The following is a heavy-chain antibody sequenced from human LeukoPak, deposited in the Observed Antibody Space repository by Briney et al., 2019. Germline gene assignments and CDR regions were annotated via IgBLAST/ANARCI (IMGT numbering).Heavy chain of an antibody. CDR2: IYYSGST. J-gene: IGHJ5*02. CDR3: ARDEMEGGDHWFDP. CDR1: GGSISSGGYY. V-gene: IGHV4-31*03. Sequence: PSETLSLTCTVSGGSISSGGYYWSWIRQHPGKGLEWIGYIYYSGSTYYNPSLKSRVTISVDTSKNQFSLKLSSVTAADTAVYYCARDEMEGGDHWFDPWGQGTLVTVSS. D-gene: IGHD2-21*02.